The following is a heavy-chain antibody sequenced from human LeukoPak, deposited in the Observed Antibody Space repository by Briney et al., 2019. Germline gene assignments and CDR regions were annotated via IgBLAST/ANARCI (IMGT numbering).Heavy chain of an antibody. J-gene: IGHJ4*02. CDR1: GGSISSGSYY. V-gene: IGHV4-61*02. CDR2: IYTSGST. CDR3: ARTYYYDSSGYPKLNDY. Sequence: SQTLSLTCTVSGGSISSGSYYWSWIRQPAGKGLECVGRIYTSGSTNYNPSLKSRVTISVDTSKNQFSLKLSSVTAADTAVYYCARTYYYDSSGYPKLNDYWGQGTLVTVSS. D-gene: IGHD3-22*01.